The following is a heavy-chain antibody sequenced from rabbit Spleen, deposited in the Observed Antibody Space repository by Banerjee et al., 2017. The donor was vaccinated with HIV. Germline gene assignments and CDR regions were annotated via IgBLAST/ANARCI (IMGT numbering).Heavy chain of an antibody. Sequence: QEQLVESGGDLVKPEGSLTLTCAASGFSFSSSYWICWVRQAPGKGLEWIACINAGSSGSYYANWAKGRFTISKTSSTTVTLQLTSLTAADTATYFCVGGWRNSDYAYGFYLWGQGTLVTVS. CDR3: VGGWRNSDYAYGFYL. D-gene: IGHD6-1*01. CDR2: INAGSSGS. J-gene: IGHJ3*01. V-gene: IGHV1S45*01. CDR1: GFSFSSSYW.